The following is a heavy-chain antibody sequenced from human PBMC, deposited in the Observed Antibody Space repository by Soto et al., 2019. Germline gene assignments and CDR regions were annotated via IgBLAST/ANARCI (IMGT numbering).Heavy chain of an antibody. CDR3: SRSLDS. Sequence: GGSLRLSCAASGFIYSNFWMDWFRQVPGKGLEWVANISPDGNEKHYVDSVKGRFTISRDNAKNSLYLQMNSLTAEDSALYYCSRSLDSWGQGTRVTVSS. CDR1: GFIYSNFW. CDR2: ISPDGNEK. J-gene: IGHJ4*02. V-gene: IGHV3-7*01.